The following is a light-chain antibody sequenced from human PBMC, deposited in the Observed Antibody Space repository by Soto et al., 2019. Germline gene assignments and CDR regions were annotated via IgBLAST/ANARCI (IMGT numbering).Light chain of an antibody. J-gene: IGKJ1*01. CDR3: QQYDTFWT. Sequence: DIQMTQSPSTLSASVGDRVTITCRASQSISGLLAWYQQKPGKASKLLIYKASGLESGVPSRFSGSVSETEVTLTINGLQPDDFATYYCQQYDTFWTFGQGTKVEVK. CDR1: QSISGL. V-gene: IGKV1-5*03. CDR2: KAS.